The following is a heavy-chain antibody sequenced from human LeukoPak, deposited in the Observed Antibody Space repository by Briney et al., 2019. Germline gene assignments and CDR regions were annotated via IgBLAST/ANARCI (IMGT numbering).Heavy chain of an antibody. V-gene: IGHV4-59*08. CDR3: ARSGQH. J-gene: IGHJ1*01. Sequence: SETLSLTCSVSGGSISTYYWTWIRQPPGKGLEWIGYIYYSGSTNYNPSLKSRVTISVDTSKNQFSLKLSSVTAADTAVYYCARSGQHWGQGTLVTVSS. CDR2: IYYSGST. CDR1: GGSISTYY.